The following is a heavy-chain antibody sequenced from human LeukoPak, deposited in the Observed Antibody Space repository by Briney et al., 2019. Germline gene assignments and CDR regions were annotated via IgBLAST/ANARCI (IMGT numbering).Heavy chain of an antibody. CDR1: GGSISSSNW. J-gene: IGHJ5*02. Sequence: SETLSLTCAVSGGSISSSNWWSWVRQPPGKGLEWIGEIYHSGSTNYNPSLKSRVTISVDKSKNQFSLKLSSVTAADTAVYYCARVWEPYYDFWSGYPSSNWFDPWGQGTLVTVSS. V-gene: IGHV4-4*02. D-gene: IGHD3-3*01. CDR2: IYHSGST. CDR3: ARVWEPYYDFWSGYPSSNWFDP.